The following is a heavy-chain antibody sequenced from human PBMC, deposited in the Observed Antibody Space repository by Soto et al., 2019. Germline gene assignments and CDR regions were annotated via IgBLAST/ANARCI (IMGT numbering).Heavy chain of an antibody. CDR1: GLTFSDRY. D-gene: IGHD1-26*01. Sequence: GGSLRLSCAASGLTFSDRYMDWVRQAPGKGLEWVGRFTISRDNSRNMLFLQMNSLRPDETAVYYCARAPSGSYPEFDYWGQGTLVTVSS. CDR3: ARAPSGSYPEFDY. V-gene: IGHV3-66*02. J-gene: IGHJ4*02.